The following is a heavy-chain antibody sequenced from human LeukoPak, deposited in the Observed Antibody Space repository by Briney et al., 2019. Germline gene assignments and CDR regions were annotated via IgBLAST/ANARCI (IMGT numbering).Heavy chain of an antibody. CDR2: ISAYNGNT. J-gene: IGHJ4*02. CDR1: NYTFTSNG. V-gene: IGHV1-18*01. Sequence: GASVKVSCKASNYTFTSNGISWVRQVPGQGLEWMGWISAYNGNTNYAQKFQGRVTMTTDTSTSTGYMELRSLRSDDTAVYYCARDQQWLDPARHGFDYWGQGTLVTVSS. CDR3: ARDQQWLDPARHGFDY. D-gene: IGHD6-19*01.